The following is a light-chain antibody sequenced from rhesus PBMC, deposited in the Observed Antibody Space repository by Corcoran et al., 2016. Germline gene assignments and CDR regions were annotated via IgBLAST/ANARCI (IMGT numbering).Light chain of an antibody. CDR3: QQYSSRPLT. V-gene: IGKV1-22*01. CDR2: KAS. Sequence: DIQMTQSPSSLSASVGDTVTITCRASQGISSWLAWYQQKPGKAPKLLIYKASSLQRGVPSRFSGSGSWTDFTLTISSLQSEDFATYYCQQYSSRPLTFGGGTKVELK. CDR1: QGISSW. J-gene: IGKJ4*01.